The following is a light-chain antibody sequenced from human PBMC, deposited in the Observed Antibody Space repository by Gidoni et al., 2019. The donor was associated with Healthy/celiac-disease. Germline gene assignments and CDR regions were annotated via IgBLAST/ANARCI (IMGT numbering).Light chain of an antibody. Sequence: EIVLTQSPATLSLSLGERATLSCRASQSVSSYLAWYQQKPGQAPRLLISVASNRATGIPARFSGSGSGTDFTLTISSLEPEDFAVYYCQQRSNWPPLTFGGGTKVEIK. CDR2: VAS. V-gene: IGKV3-11*01. CDR3: QQRSNWPPLT. J-gene: IGKJ4*01. CDR1: QSVSSY.